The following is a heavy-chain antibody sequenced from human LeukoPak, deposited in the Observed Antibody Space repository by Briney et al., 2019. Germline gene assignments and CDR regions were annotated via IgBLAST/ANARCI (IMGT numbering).Heavy chain of an antibody. CDR2: MSPNSGNT. V-gene: IGHV1-8*01. CDR1: GYTFTSYD. J-gene: IGHJ4*02. Sequence: ASVKVSCKASGYTFTSYDINWVRQATGQGLEWMGWMSPNSGNTGYAQKFQGRVTMTRNTSISTAYMELSSLRSEDTAVYYCARDGGYGDQYYFDYWGQGTLVTVSS. CDR3: ARDGGYGDQYYFDY. D-gene: IGHD5-12*01.